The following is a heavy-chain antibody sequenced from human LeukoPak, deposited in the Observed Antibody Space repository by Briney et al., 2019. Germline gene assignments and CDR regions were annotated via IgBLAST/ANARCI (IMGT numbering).Heavy chain of an antibody. Sequence: GALRPPSAASGCPFTTFAIPWFRKPPGKGLEWVAAFSYDGSETNYADSVKGRFTVSRDTSRNTRYLQMNILRADDAAVYSCARDRGAVPYYLDYWGRGTLVTVSS. V-gene: IGHV3-30*04. CDR2: FSYDGSET. D-gene: IGHD3-10*01. CDR1: GCPFTTFA. CDR3: ARDRGAVPYYLDY. J-gene: IGHJ4*02.